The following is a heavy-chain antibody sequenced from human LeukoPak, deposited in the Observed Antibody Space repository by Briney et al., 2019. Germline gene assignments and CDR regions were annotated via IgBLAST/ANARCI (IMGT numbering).Heavy chain of an antibody. CDR3: ARGLRGYYDFWSCYYPSYFDY. V-gene: IGHV4-34*01. CDR2: INHSGST. J-gene: IGHJ4*02. D-gene: IGHD3-3*01. Sequence: SETLSLTCAVYGGSFSGYYWSWIRQPPGKGLEWIGEINHSGSTNYNPSLKSRVTISVDTSKNQFSLKLSSVTAADTAVYYCARGLRGYYDFWSCYYPSYFDYWDQGTLVTVSS. CDR1: GGSFSGYY.